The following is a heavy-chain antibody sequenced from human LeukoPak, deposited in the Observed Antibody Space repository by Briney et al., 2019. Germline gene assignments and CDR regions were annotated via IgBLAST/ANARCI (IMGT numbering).Heavy chain of an antibody. Sequence: PSETLSLTCAVYSGSFSGYYWSWIRQPPGKGLEWIGEINHSGSTNYNPSLKSRVTISVDTSKNQFSLKLSSVTAADTAVYYCARNVVVVAATLSNYYYYGMDVWGQGTTVTVSS. CDR3: ARNVVVVAATLSNYYYYGMDV. V-gene: IGHV4-34*01. D-gene: IGHD2-15*01. CDR1: SGSFSGYY. J-gene: IGHJ6*02. CDR2: INHSGST.